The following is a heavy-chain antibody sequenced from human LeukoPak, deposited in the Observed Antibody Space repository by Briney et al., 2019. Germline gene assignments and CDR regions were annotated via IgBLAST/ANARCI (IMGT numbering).Heavy chain of an antibody. CDR1: GFTVSSNY. CDR2: IYSGGSP. CDR3: ARDGAGTDLDGMDV. V-gene: IGHV3-53*01. D-gene: IGHD1-7*01. Sequence: PGGSLRLSCAASGFTVSSNYMSWVRQAPGKGLEWVSVIYSGGSPYYADSVKGRFTISRDNSKNTLYLQMNSLRAEDTAVYYCARDGAGTDLDGMDVWGQGTTVTVSS. J-gene: IGHJ6*02.